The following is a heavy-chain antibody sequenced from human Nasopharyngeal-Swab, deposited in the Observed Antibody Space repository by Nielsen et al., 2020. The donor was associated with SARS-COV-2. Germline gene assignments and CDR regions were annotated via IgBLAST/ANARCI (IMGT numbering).Heavy chain of an antibody. J-gene: IGHJ3*02. D-gene: IGHD6-13*01. CDR3: ARAGSSWYNAFDI. CDR2: ISSSSSYT. Sequence: WIRQPPGKGLEWVSYISSSSSYTNYVDSVKGRLTISRDNAKNSLYLQMNSLRAEDTAVYYCARAGSSWYNAFDIWGQGTMVTVSS. V-gene: IGHV3-11*05.